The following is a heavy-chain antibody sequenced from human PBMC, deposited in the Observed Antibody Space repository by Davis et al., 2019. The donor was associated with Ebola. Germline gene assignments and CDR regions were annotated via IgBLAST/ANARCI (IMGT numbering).Heavy chain of an antibody. J-gene: IGHJ4*02. CDR2: ISSSSSTI. CDR3: AREGPAMATY. V-gene: IGHV3-48*04. D-gene: IGHD5-18*01. CDR1: GFTFSSYS. Sequence: PGGSLRLSCAASGFTFSSYSMNWVRQAPGKGLEWVSYISSSSSTIYYADSVKGRFTISRDNAKNSLYLQMNSLRAEDTAVYYCAREGPAMATYWGQGTLVTVSS.